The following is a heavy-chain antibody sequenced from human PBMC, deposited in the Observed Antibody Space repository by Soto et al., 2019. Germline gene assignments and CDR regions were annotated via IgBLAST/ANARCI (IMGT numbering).Heavy chain of an antibody. CDR2: IIPIFGTA. Sequence: SVKVSCKASGGTFSSYAISWVRQAPGQGLEWMGGIIPIFGTANYAQKFQGRVTITADESTSTAYMELSSLRSDDTAIYYCARDPHEFWTSYWFDPWGQGTPVTVSS. CDR3: ARDPHEFWTSYWFDP. CDR1: GGTFSSYA. V-gene: IGHV1-69*13. J-gene: IGHJ5*02. D-gene: IGHD3-3*01.